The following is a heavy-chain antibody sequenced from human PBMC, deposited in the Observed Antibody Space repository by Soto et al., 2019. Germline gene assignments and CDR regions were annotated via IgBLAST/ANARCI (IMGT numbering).Heavy chain of an antibody. V-gene: IGHV1-18*01. CDR1: GYTFPSSG. D-gene: IGHD3-22*01. Sequence: SLWVLCRTSGYTFPSSGISWVRQAPGPGLEWRGWISAYNGNKSYAQRLQGRVNMTTDKSTVTASIQRGSLRSDATAVYCCARTHYDSSAHEYFQRRG. CDR3: ARTHYDSSAHEYFQR. CDR2: ISAYNGNK. J-gene: IGHJ1*01.